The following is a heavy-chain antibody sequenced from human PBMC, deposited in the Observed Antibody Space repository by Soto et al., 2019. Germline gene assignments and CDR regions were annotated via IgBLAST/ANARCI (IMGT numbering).Heavy chain of an antibody. D-gene: IGHD2-2*02. J-gene: IGHJ5*02. Sequence: SEPLSLTCTVSGGSISSGGYYWSWIRQHPGKGLEWIGYIYYSGSTYYNPSLKSRVTISVDTSKNQFSLKLSSVTAADTAVYYCAREGYTTYTNWFDPWGQGTLVTVSS. CDR1: GGSISSGGYY. CDR3: AREGYTTYTNWFDP. CDR2: IYYSGST. V-gene: IGHV4-31*03.